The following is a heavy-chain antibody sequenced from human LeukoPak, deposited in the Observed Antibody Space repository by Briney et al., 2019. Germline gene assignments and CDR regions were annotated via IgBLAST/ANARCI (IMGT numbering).Heavy chain of an antibody. Sequence: PSETLSLTCTVSGGSISSYYWSWTRQPAGKGLEWIGRIYTSGSSNYNPSLKSRVTMSVDTSKNQFSLKLSSVTAADTAVYYCARGVRYFDWLPDSWGQGTLVTVSS. V-gene: IGHV4-4*07. J-gene: IGHJ4*02. CDR3: ARGVRYFDWLPDS. CDR2: IYTSGSS. CDR1: GGSISSYY. D-gene: IGHD3-9*01.